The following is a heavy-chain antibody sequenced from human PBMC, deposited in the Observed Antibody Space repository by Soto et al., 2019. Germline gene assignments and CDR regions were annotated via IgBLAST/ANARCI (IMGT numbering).Heavy chain of an antibody. CDR3: AREVVGDTAMVGRDYYYYYMDV. CDR2: IWYDGSNK. V-gene: IGHV3-33*01. Sequence: QVQLVESGGGVVQPGRSLRLSCAASGFTFSSYGMHWVRQAPGKGLEWVAVIWYDGSNKYYADSVKGRFTISRDNSKNTLYLQMNSLRAEDMAVYYCAREVVGDTAMVGRDYYYYYMDVWGKGTTVTVSS. D-gene: IGHD5-18*01. J-gene: IGHJ6*03. CDR1: GFTFSSYG.